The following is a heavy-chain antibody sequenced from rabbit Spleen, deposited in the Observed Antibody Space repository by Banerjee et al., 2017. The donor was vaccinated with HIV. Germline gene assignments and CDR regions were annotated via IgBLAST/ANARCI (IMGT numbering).Heavy chain of an antibody. D-gene: IGHD8-1*01. CDR1: GFSFSSDHY. CDR3: ARDTGTSFSTYGMDL. Sequence: QEQLEESGGGLVKPGASLTLTCKASGFSFSSDHYMCWVRQSPGKGLEWIASIYGGSGGSTYYASWARGRFTISKTSSTTVTLQMTSLTAADTATYFCARDTGTSFSTYGMDLWGPGTLVTVS. CDR2: IYGGSGGST. J-gene: IGHJ6*01. V-gene: IGHV1S45*01.